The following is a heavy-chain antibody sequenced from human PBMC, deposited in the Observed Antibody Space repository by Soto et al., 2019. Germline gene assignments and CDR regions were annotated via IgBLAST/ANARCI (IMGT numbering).Heavy chain of an antibody. V-gene: IGHV4-61*03. J-gene: IGHJ6*02. CDR2: IYDIGST. CDR3: ARGTKYYYQGMDV. Sequence: SETLSLTCTVSGGSISSGDYYWTWIRQPPGKGLEWIGYIYDIGSTSYNPSLKSRLTISVDTSKNHFSLKLKSVTAADTAVYYCARGTKYYYQGMDVWGQGTTVTVSS. CDR1: GGSISSGDYY.